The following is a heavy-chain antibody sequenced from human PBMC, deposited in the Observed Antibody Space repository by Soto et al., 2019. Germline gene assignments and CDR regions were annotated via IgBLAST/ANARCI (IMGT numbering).Heavy chain of an antibody. J-gene: IGHJ5*02. CDR2: IYYTGST. V-gene: IGHV4-39*01. Sequence: PSETLSLTCTVSGASIRTNTYNWAWIRQSPGKGLEWIGSIYYTGSTQYNPSLKSRVSIYIDTAKNPFSLSLRPVTAADTAFFYCARQSQGSDSLFWLDPWGQGTRVTVSS. CDR3: ARQSQGSDSLFWLDP. CDR1: GASIRTNTYN. D-gene: IGHD2-21*02.